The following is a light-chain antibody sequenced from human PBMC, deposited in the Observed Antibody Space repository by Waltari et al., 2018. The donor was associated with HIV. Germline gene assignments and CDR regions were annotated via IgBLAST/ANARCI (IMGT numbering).Light chain of an antibody. Sequence: DIVMTQSPDSLAVSLGERATINCKYSQSVLYSSNNKNYLAWYQQKPGQPPKLLIYWASTRESGVPDRFSDSGSGTDFTLTISSLQAEDVAVYYCQQYYSTPRTFGQGTKLEIK. V-gene: IGKV4-1*01. CDR1: QSVLYSSNNKNY. CDR2: WAS. J-gene: IGKJ2*01. CDR3: QQYYSTPRT.